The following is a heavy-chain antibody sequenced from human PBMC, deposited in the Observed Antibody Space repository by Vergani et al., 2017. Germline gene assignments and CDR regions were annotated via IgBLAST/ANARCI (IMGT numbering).Heavy chain of an antibody. D-gene: IGHD4-17*01. CDR2: IYYSGST. V-gene: IGHV4-61*01. CDR1: GGSVSSGSYY. J-gene: IGHJ6*02. CDR3: ARDTGYGDFYYYYGMDV. Sequence: QVQLQESVPGLVKPSETLSLTCTVSGGSVSSGSYYWSWIRQPPGKGLEWIGYIYYSGSTNYNPSLKSRVTISVDTSKNQFSLKLSSVTAADTAVYYCARDTGYGDFYYYYGMDVWGQGTTVTVSS.